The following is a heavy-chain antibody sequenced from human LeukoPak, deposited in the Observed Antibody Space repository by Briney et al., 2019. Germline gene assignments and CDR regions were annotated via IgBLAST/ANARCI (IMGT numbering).Heavy chain of an antibody. V-gene: IGHV4-30-4*08. J-gene: IGHJ4*02. CDR3: ARDLLNEGNHLDY. CDR1: GFTFSSYW. CDR2: IYYSGST. Sequence: LRLSCAASGFTFSSYWMHWVRQPPGKGLEWIGYIYYSGSTYYNPSLKSRVTISVDTSKNQFSLKLSSVTAADTAVYYCARDLLNEGNHLDYWGQGTLVTVSS. D-gene: IGHD4-23*01.